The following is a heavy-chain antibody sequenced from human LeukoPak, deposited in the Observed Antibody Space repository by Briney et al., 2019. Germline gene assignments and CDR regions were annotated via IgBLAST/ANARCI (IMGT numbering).Heavy chain of an antibody. CDR1: GYTFTGHY. V-gene: IGHV1-2*02. CDR2: ISPNSGDT. D-gene: IGHD6-19*01. Sequence: GASVKVSCKASGYTFTGHYMHWVRQAPGQGLEWMGWISPNSGDTDYAQGFQGRVTITRDTSTSTAYMDLSRLRSDDTGVYYCARAAIAVAGDYHYHYMDVWGKGTTVTVSS. CDR3: ARAAIAVAGDYHYHYMDV. J-gene: IGHJ6*03.